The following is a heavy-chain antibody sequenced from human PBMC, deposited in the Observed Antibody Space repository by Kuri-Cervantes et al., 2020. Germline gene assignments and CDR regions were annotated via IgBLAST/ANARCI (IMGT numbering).Heavy chain of an antibody. CDR1: GFTFSDYD. D-gene: IGHD1-26*01. CDR2: ISSSGSTI. Sequence: GESLKISCAASGFTFSDYDMSWIRQAPGKGLEWVSYISSSGSTIYYADSVKGRFTISRDNAKNSLYLQMNSLRAEDTAVYYCARILLFGGLGVDYWGQGTLVTVSS. CDR3: ARILLFGGLGVDY. V-gene: IGHV3-11*01. J-gene: IGHJ4*02.